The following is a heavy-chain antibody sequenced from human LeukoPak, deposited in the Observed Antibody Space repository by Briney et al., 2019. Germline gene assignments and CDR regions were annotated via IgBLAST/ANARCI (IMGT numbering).Heavy chain of an antibody. CDR1: GGSISSSSYY. V-gene: IGHV4-39*07. D-gene: IGHD1-26*01. Sequence: PSETLSLTCTVSGGSISSSSYYWGWIRQPPGKGLEWIGRIYYSGSTYYNPSLKSRVTISVDTSKNQFCLKLSSVTAENTGVYYCARDSFSYGYWGQGTVVTVSS. CDR2: IYYSGST. CDR3: ARDSFSYGY. J-gene: IGHJ4*02.